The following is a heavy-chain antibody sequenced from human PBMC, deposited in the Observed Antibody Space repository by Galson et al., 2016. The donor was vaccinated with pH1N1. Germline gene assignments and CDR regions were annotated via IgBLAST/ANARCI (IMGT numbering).Heavy chain of an antibody. CDR1: GFTFSSFA. CDR2: ISASGEST. J-gene: IGHJ4*02. CDR3: VRHDSSGFSCTRRLAY. V-gene: IGHV3-23*01. D-gene: IGHD3-22*01. Sequence: SLRLSCAASGFTFSSFAMSWVRQAPGKGLEWVSAISASGESTFYADSVKGRFTISRDNSKNTLFLQMNTLRAEDTAGYYCVRHDSSGFSCTRRLAYWGQGTLVTVSS.